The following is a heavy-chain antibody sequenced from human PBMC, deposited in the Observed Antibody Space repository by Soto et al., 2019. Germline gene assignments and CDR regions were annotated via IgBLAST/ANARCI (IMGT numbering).Heavy chain of an antibody. Sequence: QVQLVESGGGVVQPGRYLRLSCEASGFTFSSYGMHWVRQAPGKGLEWVAVISYDGSNKYYADSVKGRFTISRDNSKNTLYLQMNSLRAEDTAVYYCAKDCAQAVDDAFDIWGQGTMVTVS. CDR3: AKDCAQAVDDAFDI. J-gene: IGHJ3*02. CDR1: GFTFSSYG. D-gene: IGHD2-15*01. V-gene: IGHV3-30*18. CDR2: ISYDGSNK.